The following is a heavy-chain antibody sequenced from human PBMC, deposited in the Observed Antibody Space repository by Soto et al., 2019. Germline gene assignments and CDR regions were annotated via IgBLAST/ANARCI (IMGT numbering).Heavy chain of an antibody. CDR3: ARDWGSSGWPI. V-gene: IGHV4-31*03. CDR2: IYFTGST. D-gene: IGHD6-25*01. Sequence: QVQLQESGPGVVKPSETLTLTCTVSGHSLSSGGYYCSWIRQRPGKGLEWVGYIYFTGSTLYNPSLRGRLAISLDTSTHQCDLRLTSVTAADTAVYYCARDWGSSGWPIWGHGTLVTVSS. CDR1: GHSLSSGGYY. J-gene: IGHJ4*01.